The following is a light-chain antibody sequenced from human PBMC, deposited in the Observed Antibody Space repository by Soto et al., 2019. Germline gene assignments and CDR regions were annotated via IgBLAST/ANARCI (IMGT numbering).Light chain of an antibody. CDR1: SSDVGGYNY. Sequence: QSALTQPPSASGSPGRSVTISCTGTSSDVGGYNYVSWYQQHPGEAPKLVIYLVTKRPSGVPDRFSGSRSGNTASLTVSGLRAEDEADYYCSSYAGSNNLVFGGGTQLTVL. CDR3: SSYAGSNNLV. CDR2: LVT. V-gene: IGLV2-8*01. J-gene: IGLJ2*01.